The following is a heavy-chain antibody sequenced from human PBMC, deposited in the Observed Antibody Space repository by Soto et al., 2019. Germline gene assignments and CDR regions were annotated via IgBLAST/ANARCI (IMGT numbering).Heavy chain of an antibody. CDR3: AKDRVGGTFYTPLGF. Sequence: GGSLRLSCQASGFNFDNYGMHWVRQAPGKGLEWVAVITYDGSNKYYADSVKGRFTISRDNSKNTLSLHLNTLKPEDTAVYHCAKDRVGGTFYTPLGFWGQGTLVTAPQ. CDR1: GFNFDNYG. J-gene: IGHJ4*02. D-gene: IGHD1-7*01. CDR2: ITYDGSNK. V-gene: IGHV3-30*18.